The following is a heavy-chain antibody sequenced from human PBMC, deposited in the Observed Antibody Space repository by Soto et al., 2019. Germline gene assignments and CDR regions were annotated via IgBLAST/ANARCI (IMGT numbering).Heavy chain of an antibody. Sequence: QVQLQESGPGLVKPSQTLSLTCTVSGDSISSGSYYLSWVRQPPGTGLEWIGYIHYSGNTYYNLSLKSRVTISVDTAKNQFSLKLSSVTAADTAVYYCAKYRGGGTSFDYGGQGSLGTVSS. CDR1: GDSISSGSYY. CDR2: IHYSGNT. CDR3: AKYRGGGTSFDY. D-gene: IGHD1-1*01. V-gene: IGHV4-31*03. J-gene: IGHJ4*02.